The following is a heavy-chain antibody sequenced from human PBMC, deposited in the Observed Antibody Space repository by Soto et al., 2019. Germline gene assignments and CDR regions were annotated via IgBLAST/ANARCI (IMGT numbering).Heavy chain of an antibody. V-gene: IGHV3-23*01. CDR2: ISGSGGST. CDR1: GFTFSSYA. Sequence: PGGSLRLSCAASGFTFSSYAMSWVRQAPGKGLEWVSAISGSGGSTYYADSVKGRFTISRDNSKNTLYLQMNSLRAEDTAVYYCAKHTRKRITIFGVVIWENWFDPWGQGTLVTVSS. J-gene: IGHJ5*02. D-gene: IGHD3-3*01. CDR3: AKHTRKRITIFGVVIWENWFDP.